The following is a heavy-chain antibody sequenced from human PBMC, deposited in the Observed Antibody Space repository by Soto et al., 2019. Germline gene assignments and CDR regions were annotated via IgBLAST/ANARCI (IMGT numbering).Heavy chain of an antibody. D-gene: IGHD6-13*01. V-gene: IGHV3-7*04. CDR3: ARDKSSSWHTIRPDWYFDL. J-gene: IGHJ2*01. CDR2: IKQDGSEK. CDR1: GFTFSSYW. Sequence: EVQLVESGGGLVQPGGSLRLSCAASGFTFSSYWMSWVRQAPGKGLEWVANIKQDGSEKYYVDSVKGRFTISRDNAKNSLYLQMNSLRAEDTAVYYCARDKSSSWHTIRPDWYFDLWGRGTLVTVSS.